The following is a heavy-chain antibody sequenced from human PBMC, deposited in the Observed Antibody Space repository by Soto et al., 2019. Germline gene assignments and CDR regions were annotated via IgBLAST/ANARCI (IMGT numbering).Heavy chain of an antibody. Sequence: SETLSLTGAVSGCFIRSYYWSWIRQSPGKGLELIGYIHHTGSTNYNPSLKSRVTMSLDTSRNQFSLKLYSVTTADTAVYYCARSIDSSGFYFSNCWGQGTLVTVSS. J-gene: IGHJ4*02. D-gene: IGHD3-22*01. CDR2: IHHTGST. CDR3: ARSIDSSGFYFSNC. CDR1: GCFIRSYY. V-gene: IGHV4-59*01.